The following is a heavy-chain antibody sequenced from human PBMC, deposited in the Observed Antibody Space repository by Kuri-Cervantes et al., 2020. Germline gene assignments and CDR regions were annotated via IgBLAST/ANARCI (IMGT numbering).Heavy chain of an antibody. J-gene: IGHJ6*03. V-gene: IGHV1-69*06. CDR2: IIPIFGTA. CDR3: ATARGYMTVVTTVDNYFFMDV. CDR1: GGTFSSYA. D-gene: IGHD4/OR15-4a*01. Sequence: SVKVSCKASGGTFSSYAISWVRQAPGQGLEWMGGIIPIFGTANYAQKFQGRVTMTEDTSTDTAYMELSSLRSEDTAVYYCATARGYMTVVTTVDNYFFMDVWGKGTTVTVSS.